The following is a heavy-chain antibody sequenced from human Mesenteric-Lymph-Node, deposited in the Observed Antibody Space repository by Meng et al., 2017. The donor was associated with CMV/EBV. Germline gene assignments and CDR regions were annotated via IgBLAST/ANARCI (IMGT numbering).Heavy chain of an antibody. CDR2: VSYTGDT. V-gene: IGHV4-34*01. CDR1: GGSFSGYY. Sequence: SETLSLTCAVFGGSFSGYYWSWIRQPPGKGLEWIGSVSYTGDTYSKPSLKSRVTISVDTSKNQFSLKLTSVTAADTAVYLCARARSSVASGTYHLDYWGQGTLVTVSS. D-gene: IGHD3-10*01. CDR3: ARARSSVASGTYHLDY. J-gene: IGHJ4*02.